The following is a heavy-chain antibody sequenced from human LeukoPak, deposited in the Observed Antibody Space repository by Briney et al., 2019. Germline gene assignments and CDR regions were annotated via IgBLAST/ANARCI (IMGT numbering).Heavy chain of an antibody. Sequence: GGSLRLSCAASGYTFSSYAMTWVRQAPGKGLEWVSSISGGGGGTFYADSVKGRFTISRDNSKNTLYLQMNSLRAEDTAVYYCAKDLGGRPYYYYGLAVWGQGTTVTVSS. J-gene: IGHJ6*02. CDR2: ISGGGGGT. CDR1: GYTFSSYA. CDR3: AKDLGGRPYYYYGLAV. V-gene: IGHV3-23*01.